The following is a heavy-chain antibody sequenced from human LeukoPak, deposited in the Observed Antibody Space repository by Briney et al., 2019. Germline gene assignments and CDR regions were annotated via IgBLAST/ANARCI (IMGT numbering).Heavy chain of an antibody. CDR1: GFTFSSYG. V-gene: IGHV3-30*18. Sequence: SGGSLRLSCAASGFTFSSYGMHWVRQAPGKGLEWVAVISYDGSNKYYADSVKGRFTISRDNSKNTLYLQMNSLRAEDTAVYYCAKDRANYYDSSGYSDYWGQGTLVTVSS. CDR3: AKDRANYYDSSGYSDY. D-gene: IGHD3-22*01. CDR2: ISYDGSNK. J-gene: IGHJ4*02.